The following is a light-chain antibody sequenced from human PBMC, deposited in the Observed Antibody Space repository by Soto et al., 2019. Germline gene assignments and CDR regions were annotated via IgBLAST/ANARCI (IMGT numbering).Light chain of an antibody. V-gene: IGLV2-14*01. Sequence: QSVLTQPASVSWSPGQSITISCTGTSSDVGGYNYVSWYQQHPGKAPKLMIYDVSNRPPGVSNRFSGSKSGNTASLTISGLQAEDEADYYCSSYTSSSTRVFGTGTKVTVL. CDR2: DVS. CDR3: SSYTSSSTRV. CDR1: SSDVGGYNY. J-gene: IGLJ1*01.